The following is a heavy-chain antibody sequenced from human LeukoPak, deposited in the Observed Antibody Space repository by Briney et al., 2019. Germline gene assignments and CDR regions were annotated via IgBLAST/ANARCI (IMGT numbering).Heavy chain of an antibody. CDR1: AFTFSNDW. CDR3: TGHYDSTFDY. CDR2: IKSKTDGGTT. V-gene: IGHV3-15*01. Sequence: GGSLRLSCAASAFTFSNDWMGWVRQAPGKGLEWVGRIKSKTDGGTTDYAAPVKGRFTISRDDSKNTLYLQMNSLKTEDTAVYYCTGHYDSTFDYWGRGTLVTVSS. J-gene: IGHJ4*02. D-gene: IGHD3-22*01.